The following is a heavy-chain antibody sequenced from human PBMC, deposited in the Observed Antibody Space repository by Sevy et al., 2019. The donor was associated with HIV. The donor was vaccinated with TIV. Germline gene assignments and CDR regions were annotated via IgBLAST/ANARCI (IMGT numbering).Heavy chain of an antibody. Sequence: GGSLRLSCAASRFTFSKYSMSWVRQPPGKGLEWVSTLSFGCGEINYADSVKGWVTISRDNSKSSVYLQMNNLRPEDTAVYYCAREGCTKPHDYWGQGTLVTVSS. CDR2: LSFGCGEI. J-gene: IGHJ4*02. D-gene: IGHD2-8*01. V-gene: IGHV3-23*01. CDR1: RFTFSKYS. CDR3: AREGCTKPHDY.